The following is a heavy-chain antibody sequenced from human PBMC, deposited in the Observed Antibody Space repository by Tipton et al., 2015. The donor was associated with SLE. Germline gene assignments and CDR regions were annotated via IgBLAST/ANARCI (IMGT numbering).Heavy chain of an antibody. D-gene: IGHD6-6*01. Sequence: TLSLTCAVYGGSFSGYYWSWIRQPPGKGLEWIGEINHSGSTNYNPSLKSRVTISVDTSKNQFSLKLRSVTAADTAVYYCARVVQLAGYFHHWGQGTLATVSS. CDR1: GGSFSGYY. J-gene: IGHJ1*01. CDR2: INHSGST. V-gene: IGHV4-34*01. CDR3: ARVVQLAGYFHH.